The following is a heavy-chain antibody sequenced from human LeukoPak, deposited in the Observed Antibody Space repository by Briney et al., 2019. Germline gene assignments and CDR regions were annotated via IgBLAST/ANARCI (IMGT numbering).Heavy chain of an antibody. D-gene: IGHD3-10*01. CDR3: AREFRMVRGVIPYYYYYMDV. V-gene: IGHV4-61*02. J-gene: IGHJ6*03. Sequence: PSETLSLTCTVSGGSISSGSYYWSWIRQPAGKGLEWIVRIYTSGSTNYNPSLKSRVTISVDTSKNQFSLKLSSVTAADTAVYYCAREFRMVRGVIPYYYYYMDVWGKGTTVTISS. CDR1: GGSISSGSYY. CDR2: IYTSGST.